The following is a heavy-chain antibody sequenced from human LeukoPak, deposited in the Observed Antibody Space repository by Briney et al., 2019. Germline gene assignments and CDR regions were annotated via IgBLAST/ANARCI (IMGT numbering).Heavy chain of an antibody. CDR2: ISGSGGST. V-gene: IGHV3-23*01. CDR1: GFTFSSYA. Sequence: GGSLRLSCAASGFTFSSYAMSWVRQAPGKGLEWVSAISGSGGSTYYADSVKGRFTISRDNAKNSLYLQMNSLRDEDTAVYYCATPSTVTTFPPNWGQGTLVTVSS. J-gene: IGHJ4*02. CDR3: ATPSTVTTFPPN. D-gene: IGHD4-17*01.